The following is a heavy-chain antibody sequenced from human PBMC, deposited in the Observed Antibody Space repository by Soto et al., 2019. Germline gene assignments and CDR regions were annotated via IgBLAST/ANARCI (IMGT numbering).Heavy chain of an antibody. CDR1: GYSISNGDY. D-gene: IGHD3-9*01. CDR3: ARNISTHFDS. V-gene: IGHV4-38-2*01. CDR2: VYYSGST. Sequence: SETLSLTCAVSGYSISNGDYWGWIRQAPGKGLERIGSVYYSGSTHYEPSLRGRIAISVDTLKNQFSLRLTSVTAADTAMYFCARNISTHFDSWGQGIPVTVSS. J-gene: IGHJ4*02.